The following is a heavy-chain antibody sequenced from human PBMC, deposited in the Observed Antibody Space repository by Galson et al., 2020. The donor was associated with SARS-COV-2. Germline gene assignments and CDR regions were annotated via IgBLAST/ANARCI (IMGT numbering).Heavy chain of an antibody. Sequence: SLKISCAASGFTFDDYAMHWVRQAPGKGLEWVSGISWNSGSIGYADSVKGRFTISRDNAKNSLYLQMNSLRAEDTALYYCAKIAYYYDSSGDDAFDIWGQGTMVTVSS. CDR2: ISWNSGSI. V-gene: IGHV3-9*01. CDR1: GFTFDDYA. D-gene: IGHD3-22*01. CDR3: AKIAYYYDSSGDDAFDI. J-gene: IGHJ3*02.